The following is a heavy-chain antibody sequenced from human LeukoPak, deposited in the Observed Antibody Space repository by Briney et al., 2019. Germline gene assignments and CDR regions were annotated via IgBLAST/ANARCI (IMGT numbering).Heavy chain of an antibody. Sequence: GGSLRLSCAASGFTFSSYEMNWVRQAPGKGLEWVSYISSSGSTIYYADSVKGRFTISRDNAKNSLYLQMSSLRAEDTAVYYCARDVPWFDPWGQGTLVTVSS. CDR1: GFTFSSYE. D-gene: IGHD3-10*02. CDR3: ARDVPWFDP. V-gene: IGHV3-48*03. CDR2: ISSSGSTI. J-gene: IGHJ5*02.